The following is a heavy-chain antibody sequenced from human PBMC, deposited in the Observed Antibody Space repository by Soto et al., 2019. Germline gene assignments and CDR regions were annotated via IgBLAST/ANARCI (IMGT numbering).Heavy chain of an antibody. V-gene: IGHV3-23*01. CDR1: GFTFSSYA. CDR2: ISGSGGST. Sequence: PGGSLRLSCAASGFTFSSYAMSWVRQAPGKGLECVSAISGSGGSTYYADSVKGRFTISRDNSKNTLYLQMNSLRAEDTAVYYCAKDTSDFWSGYYPIGTDYYYGMDVWGQGTTVTVS. D-gene: IGHD3-3*01. J-gene: IGHJ6*02. CDR3: AKDTSDFWSGYYPIGTDYYYGMDV.